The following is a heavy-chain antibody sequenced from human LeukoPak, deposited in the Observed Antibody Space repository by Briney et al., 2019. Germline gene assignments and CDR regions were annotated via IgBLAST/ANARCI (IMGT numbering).Heavy chain of an antibody. V-gene: IGHV3-48*01. CDR3: SLLGTTAGIRYFDWLVPEFDP. Sequence: GGSLRLSCAASGFTFSSYSMNWDRQAPGKGLDWVSYISSSSSTIYYADSVKGRFTISRDNAKNSLYLQMNSLRAEDTAVYYCSLLGTTAGIRYFDWLVPEFDPWGQGTLVTVSS. D-gene: IGHD3-9*01. CDR2: ISSSSSTI. CDR1: GFTFSSYS. J-gene: IGHJ5*02.